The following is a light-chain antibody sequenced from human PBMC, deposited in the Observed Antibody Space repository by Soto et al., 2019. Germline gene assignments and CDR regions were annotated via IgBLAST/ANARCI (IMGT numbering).Light chain of an antibody. J-gene: IGLJ3*02. CDR3: QSYTYDSSSRWV. CDR1: SGNIASNY. Sequence: NFMLTQPHSVSESPGKTVTISCTRSSGNIASNYVQWYQQRPGSSPTVVIYEDNQRPSGVPDRFSGSIDSSSNSASLTISGLKTEDEADYYCQSYTYDSSSRWVFGGGTKLTVL. CDR2: EDN. V-gene: IGLV6-57*01.